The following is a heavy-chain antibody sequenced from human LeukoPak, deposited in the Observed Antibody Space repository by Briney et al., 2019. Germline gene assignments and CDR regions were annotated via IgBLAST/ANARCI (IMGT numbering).Heavy chain of an antibody. CDR1: GASMISGY. J-gene: IGHJ4*02. V-gene: IGHV4-59*01. CDR2: ILYSGTT. Sequence: PSETLSLTCSVSGASMISGYWSWIRQTPGKGLEWIGYILYSGTTTNYNPSLKSRVTISVDTSKNQFSLKLSSVTAADTAVYYCARVGDWNDLVYWGQGTLVTVS. D-gene: IGHD1-1*01. CDR3: ARVGDWNDLVY.